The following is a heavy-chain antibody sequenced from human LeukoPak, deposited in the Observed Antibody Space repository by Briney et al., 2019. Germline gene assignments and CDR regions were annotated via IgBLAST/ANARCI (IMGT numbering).Heavy chain of an antibody. Sequence: PGGSLRLSCAASGFTFSSYAMHWVRQAPDKGLEWVAVISYDGSNKYYADSVKGRFTISRDNSKNTLYLQMNSLRAEDTAVYYCARVQSTMVRGVTPLNYWGQGTLVTVSS. CDR3: ARVQSTMVRGVTPLNY. J-gene: IGHJ4*02. V-gene: IGHV3-30*04. CDR2: ISYDGSNK. CDR1: GFTFSSYA. D-gene: IGHD3-10*01.